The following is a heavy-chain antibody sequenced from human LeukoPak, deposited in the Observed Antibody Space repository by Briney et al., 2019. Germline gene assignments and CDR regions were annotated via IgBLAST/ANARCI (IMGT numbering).Heavy chain of an antibody. CDR3: ARDGDQQGEYFQH. V-gene: IGHV3-30-3*01. CDR2: ISYDGSNK. Sequence: GGSLRLSCAASGFTLSTNSMHWVRQAPGKGLEWLAVISYDGSNKYYADSVKGRFTVSRDSSKNTVYLQMNSLRPEDTAVYSCARDGDQQGEYFQHWGQGTLVTVSS. CDR1: GFTLSTNS. J-gene: IGHJ1*01. D-gene: IGHD6-13*01.